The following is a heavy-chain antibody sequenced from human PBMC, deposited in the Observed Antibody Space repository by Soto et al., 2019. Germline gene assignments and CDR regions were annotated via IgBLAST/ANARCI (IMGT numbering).Heavy chain of an antibody. CDR3: ATFRYYDINMEALDRYYHFGIDV. V-gene: IGHV3-23*01. D-gene: IGHD3-10*01. CDR2: IRDNGKIT. CDR1: GFTFDIYS. Sequence: PAGSLRLSCAASGFTFDIYSMRWVRQVPGKGLEWVSGIRDNGKITYYVDFVKGRFTISRDNAKKTLTLQMNSLRVDDTAVYYCATFRYYDINMEALDRYYHFGIDVWGQGTTVTVSS. J-gene: IGHJ6*02.